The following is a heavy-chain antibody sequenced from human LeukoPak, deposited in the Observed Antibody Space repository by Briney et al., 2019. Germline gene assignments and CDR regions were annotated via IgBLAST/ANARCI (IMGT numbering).Heavy chain of an antibody. CDR2: ISGSGGST. Sequence: GGSLRLSCAASGFTFSSYAMSWVRRAPGKGLEWVSAISGSGGSTYYADSVKGRFTISRDNSKNTLYLQMNSLRAEDTTVYYCAKSEEAVLRYFDWWDYWGQGTLVTVSS. V-gene: IGHV3-23*01. J-gene: IGHJ4*02. CDR3: AKSEEAVLRYFDWWDY. CDR1: GFTFSSYA. D-gene: IGHD3-9*01.